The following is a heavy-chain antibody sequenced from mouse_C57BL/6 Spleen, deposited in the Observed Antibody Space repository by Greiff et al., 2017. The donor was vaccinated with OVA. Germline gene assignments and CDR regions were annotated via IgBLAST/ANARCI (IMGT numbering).Heavy chain of an antibody. D-gene: IGHD1-1*01. CDR1: SFNFKDYY. CDR2: IDPEDGET. Sequence: EVMLVESGAELVKPGASVTLSCTASSFNFKDYYMHWVKQRTEQGLEWIGRIDPEDGETKYAPKFQGKATITADTSSNTAYLQLSSLTSEDTAVYYCARSEGDYGSSYGYLDDWGKGTTVTVSS. V-gene: IGHV14-2*01. CDR3: ARSEGDYGSSYGYLDD. J-gene: IGHJ1*03.